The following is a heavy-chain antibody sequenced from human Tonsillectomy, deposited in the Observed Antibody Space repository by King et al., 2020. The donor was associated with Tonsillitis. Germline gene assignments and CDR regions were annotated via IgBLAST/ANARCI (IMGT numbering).Heavy chain of an antibody. D-gene: IGHD5-18*01. J-gene: IGHJ3*01. CDR3: ARITGRSYGDAFDL. V-gene: IGHV2-26*01. CDR1: GFSLTNNRMG. Sequence: TLKESGPVLVKPTETLTLTCTVSGFSLTNNRMGISWIRQPPGKALEWLAHIFSNDEKYHSTSLKSRLTVSKDTSKSQVVLTMTNMDPVDTATYYCARITGRSYGDAFDLWGPGTMVTVSS. CDR2: IFSNDEK.